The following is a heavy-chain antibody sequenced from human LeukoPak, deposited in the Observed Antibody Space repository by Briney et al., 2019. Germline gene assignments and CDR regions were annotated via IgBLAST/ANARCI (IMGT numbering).Heavy chain of an antibody. CDR3: AREMYYYDSSGYYPRPFDY. J-gene: IGHJ4*02. CDR1: GGSISSGSYY. V-gene: IGHV4-61*02. Sequence: ASETLSLTCTVSGGSISSGSYYWSWIRQPAGKGLEWIGRIYTSGSTNYNPSLKSRVTISVDTSKNQFSLKLSSVTAADTAVYYCAREMYYYDSSGYYPRPFDYWGQGTLVTVSS. D-gene: IGHD3-22*01. CDR2: IYTSGST.